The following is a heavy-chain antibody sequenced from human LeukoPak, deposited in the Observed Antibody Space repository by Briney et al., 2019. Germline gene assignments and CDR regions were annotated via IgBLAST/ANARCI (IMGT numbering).Heavy chain of an antibody. Sequence: GGSLRLSCAASGFTFSTYEMNWVRQAPGKGLEWISYIGSSDTPIFYADSVKGRFTISRDNAKNTLYLQMNSLRAEDTAVYYCAKETFDPWGQGTLVTVSS. J-gene: IGHJ5*02. CDR1: GFTFSTYE. CDR2: IGSSDTPI. V-gene: IGHV3-48*03. CDR3: AKETFDP.